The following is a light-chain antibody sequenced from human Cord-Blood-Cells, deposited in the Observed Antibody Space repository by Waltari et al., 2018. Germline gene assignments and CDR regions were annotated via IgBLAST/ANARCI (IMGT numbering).Light chain of an antibody. CDR1: TTAVPCGPH. CDR2: DTS. Sequence: QAVVTQEPSLTVFLGGTVTLTCACSTTAVPCGPHSHWFQQKPAQATRTLIYDTSYKHSWTPARVSCSLLGGKAALTLSGAQPEDEAEYYCLLSYSGAYWVFGGGTKLTVL. CDR3: LLSYSGAYWV. J-gene: IGLJ3*02. V-gene: IGLV7-46*01.